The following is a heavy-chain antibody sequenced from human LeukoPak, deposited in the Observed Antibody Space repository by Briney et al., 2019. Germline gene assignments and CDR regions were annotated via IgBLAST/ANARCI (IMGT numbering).Heavy chain of an antibody. J-gene: IGHJ6*03. V-gene: IGHV3-23*01. D-gene: IGHD6-6*01. CDR2: ISGSGGAT. Sequence: PGGSLRLSCAASGFSFSSYAMSWVRQAPGKGLEWVSAISGSGGATYYADSVRGRSTVSRDNSKNTLYLQMDRLRAEDTAVYYCAKPGIAARGYFYYYMDVWGKGTTVTVSS. CDR1: GFSFSSYA. CDR3: AKPGIAARGYFYYYMDV.